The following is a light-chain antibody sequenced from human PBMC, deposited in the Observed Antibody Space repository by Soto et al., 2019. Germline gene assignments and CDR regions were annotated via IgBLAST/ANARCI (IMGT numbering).Light chain of an antibody. Sequence: AIHLTQSPSSVSASVLERFTITCRASQGIRNDLGWYQQKPGKAPKLLIYSASSLQSGVPSRFSGSGSGTDFTLTISSLQPEDFATYYCLQDYNCPLTFGQGTKVDIK. CDR3: LQDYNCPLT. CDR1: QGIRND. CDR2: SAS. J-gene: IGKJ1*01. V-gene: IGKV1-6*01.